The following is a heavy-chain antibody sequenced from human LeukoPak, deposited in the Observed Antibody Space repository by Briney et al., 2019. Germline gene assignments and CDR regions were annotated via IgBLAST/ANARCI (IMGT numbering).Heavy chain of an antibody. V-gene: IGHV4-59*01. Sequence: SETLSLTCGVSGGAITNYYWNWIRQAPGKGLEWLGYIYYTGSTTYNPSVKSRITISLDTSKKQISLKLRSVTAADTAVYYCARGSRATTHDAFDIWGQGTMVTVSS. CDR1: GGAITNYY. CDR3: ARGSRATTHDAFDI. J-gene: IGHJ3*02. CDR2: IYYTGST. D-gene: IGHD1-26*01.